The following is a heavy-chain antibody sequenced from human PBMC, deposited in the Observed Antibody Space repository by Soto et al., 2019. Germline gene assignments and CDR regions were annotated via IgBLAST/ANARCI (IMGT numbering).Heavy chain of an antibody. CDR1: GYTFTSYG. CDR3: ASGVYCSGGSCYQTNFDY. Sequence: QVQLVQSGAEVKKPGASVKVSCKASGYTFTSYGISWVRQAPGQGLEWMGWISAYNGNTNYAQKLQGRVTMTTDTSQSTAYMELRSLRSDDTAVYYCASGVYCSGGSCYQTNFDYWGQGTLVTVSS. CDR2: ISAYNGNT. V-gene: IGHV1-18*01. J-gene: IGHJ4*02. D-gene: IGHD2-15*01.